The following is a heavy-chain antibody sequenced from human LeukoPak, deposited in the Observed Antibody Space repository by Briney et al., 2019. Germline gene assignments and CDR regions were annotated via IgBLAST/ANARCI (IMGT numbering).Heavy chain of an antibody. D-gene: IGHD2-15*01. J-gene: IGHJ6*03. CDR3: AKRGGTESFYYYYYMDV. CDR2: ISRSGGTT. V-gene: IGHV3-23*01. Sequence: GGSLRLSCAASGFTCSSYDMTWVRQAPGKGLEWVSLISRSGGTTYYADSVKGQFTISRDNSKNTLYLQMNSLRAEDTAEYYCAKRGGTESFYYYYYMDVWGKGTTVTVSS. CDR1: GFTCSSYD.